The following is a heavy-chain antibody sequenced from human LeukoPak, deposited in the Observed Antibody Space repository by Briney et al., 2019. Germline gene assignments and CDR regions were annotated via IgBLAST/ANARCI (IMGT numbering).Heavy chain of an antibody. CDR3: AREGGNCGSTSCPHDY. V-gene: IGHV1-2*02. CDR2: INPNNGDT. Sequence: ASVKVSCKASGYTFTGYYMHWVRQAPGQGLEWMGWINPNNGDTNYAQKFQGRVTMTRDTSITTAYMELSRLTSGDTALYYCAREGGNCGSTSCPHDYWGQGNLVSVS. J-gene: IGHJ4*02. D-gene: IGHD2-2*01. CDR1: GYTFTGYY.